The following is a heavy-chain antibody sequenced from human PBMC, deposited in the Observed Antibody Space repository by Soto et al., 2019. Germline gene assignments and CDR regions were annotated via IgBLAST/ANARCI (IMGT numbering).Heavy chain of an antibody. CDR3: ARGRTNRVWSGYSNHHYYYMDV. D-gene: IGHD3-3*01. CDR1: GGSFSGYY. Sequence: QVQLQQWGAGLLKPSETLSLTCAVYGGSFSGYYWSWIRQPPGKGLEWIGEINHSGSTNYNPSLKSRVTISVDTSKNQFSLKLSSVTAADTAVYYCARGRTNRVWSGYSNHHYYYMDVWGKGTTVTVSS. V-gene: IGHV4-34*01. CDR2: INHSGST. J-gene: IGHJ6*03.